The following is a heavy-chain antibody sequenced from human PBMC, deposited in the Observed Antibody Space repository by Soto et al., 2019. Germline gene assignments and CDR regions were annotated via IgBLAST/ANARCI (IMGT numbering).Heavy chain of an antibody. CDR3: ARVPGP. V-gene: IGHV4-59*12. CDR2: LYYSGSS. J-gene: IGHJ5*02. CDR1: RGSXSRYY. Sequence: PSETLSLTCTVSRGSXSRYYFSWIRQPPGKGLEWIGYLYYSGSSTYNPSLKSRVTISVDRSKNQLSLKLSSVTTADTAVYYCARVPGPWGQGTLVTVSS. D-gene: IGHD3-10*01.